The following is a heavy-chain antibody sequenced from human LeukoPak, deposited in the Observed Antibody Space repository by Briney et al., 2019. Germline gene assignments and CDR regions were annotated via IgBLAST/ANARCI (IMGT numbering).Heavy chain of an antibody. J-gene: IGHJ4*02. CDR1: GGTFSSYA. CDR3: ARSYGSGSFLDY. V-gene: IGHV1-69*05. D-gene: IGHD3-10*01. CDR2: IVPIFGTT. Sequence: SVKVSCKASGGTFSSYAITWVRQAPGQGLEWMGRIVPIFGTTHYAQNLQGRATITTDESTGTAYMELSGLRSEDTAVYFCARSYGSGSFLDYWGREPWSPSPQ.